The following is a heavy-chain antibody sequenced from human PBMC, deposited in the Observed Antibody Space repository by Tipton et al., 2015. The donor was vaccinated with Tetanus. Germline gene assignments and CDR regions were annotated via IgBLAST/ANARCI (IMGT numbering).Heavy chain of an antibody. CDR2: IYYSGTT. J-gene: IGHJ5*02. CDR1: GGSISNYY. V-gene: IGHV4-59*12. D-gene: IGHD6-19*01. CDR3: AILPKHWLAPRGAP. Sequence: TLSLTCTVSGGSISNYYWNWVRQSPGGRLEWIGEIYYSGTTNYNPSLKSRVTISTDKSKNQVSLRLNSVTAADTAVYYCAILPKHWLAPRGAPWGQGILVTVSS.